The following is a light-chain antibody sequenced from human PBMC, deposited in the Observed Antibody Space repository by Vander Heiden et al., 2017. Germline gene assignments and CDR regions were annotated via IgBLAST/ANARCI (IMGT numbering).Light chain of an antibody. CDR2: DAS. J-gene: IGKJ1*01. Sequence: IQMTQSPSTLSVSVGDRVTITCRASQNIGSWLAWYQQKPGRAPNLLIYDASSLDSGVPSRFSGRGYGTEFTLTISSLQPDDFAVYYCQQYDSPRTFGQGTKVEIK. CDR1: QNIGSW. CDR3: QQYDSPRT. V-gene: IGKV1-5*01.